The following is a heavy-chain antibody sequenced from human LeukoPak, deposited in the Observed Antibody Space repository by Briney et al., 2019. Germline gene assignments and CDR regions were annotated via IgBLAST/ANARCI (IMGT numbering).Heavy chain of an antibody. Sequence: GGSLRLSCSASGFTFSSYAMHWVRQAPGKGLEYVSAISSNGGSTYYADSVKGRFTISRDNSKNTLYLQMSSLRAEDTAVYYCIXATIGLSVYFDYWGQGTLVTVSS. J-gene: IGHJ4*02. CDR1: GFTFSSYA. D-gene: IGHD5-12*01. CDR2: ISSNGGST. CDR3: IXATIGLSVYFDY. V-gene: IGHV3-64D*06.